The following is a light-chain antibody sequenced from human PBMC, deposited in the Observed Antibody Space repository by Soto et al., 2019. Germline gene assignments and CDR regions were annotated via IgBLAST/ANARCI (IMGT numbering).Light chain of an antibody. CDR2: SAS. Sequence: EIVLTQSPGTLSLSPGERGTLSCRASQNLGTLYLAWFQQKSGQAPRLLIYSASRRATGIPARFSGSGSGTEFTLTISRLEPEDFAVYYCQQYNNWPPITFGQGTRLEIK. CDR1: QNLGTLY. J-gene: IGKJ5*01. V-gene: IGKV3-20*01. CDR3: QQYNNWPPIT.